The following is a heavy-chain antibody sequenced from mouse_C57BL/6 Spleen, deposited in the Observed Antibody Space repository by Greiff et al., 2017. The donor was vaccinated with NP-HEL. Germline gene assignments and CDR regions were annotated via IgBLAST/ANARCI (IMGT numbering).Heavy chain of an antibody. J-gene: IGHJ1*03. CDR2: ISYDGSN. Sequence: EVKLVESGPGLVKPSQSLSLTCSVTGYSITSGYYWNWIRQFPGNKLEWMGYISYDGSNNYNPSLKNRISITRDTSKNQFFLKLNSVTTEDTATYYCARYWDGWYFDVWGTGTTVTVSS. CDR1: GYSITSGYY. D-gene: IGHD4-1*01. V-gene: IGHV3-6*01. CDR3: ARYWDGWYFDV.